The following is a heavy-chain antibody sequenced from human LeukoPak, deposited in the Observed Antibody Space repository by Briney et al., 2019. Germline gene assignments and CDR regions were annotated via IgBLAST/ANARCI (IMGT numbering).Heavy chain of an antibody. V-gene: IGHV4-59*12. D-gene: IGHD4-11*01. CDR3: ASASNTYYFDF. CDR2: IHYTGSA. J-gene: IGHJ4*02. Sequence: PSETLSLTCTFSGHSISSFYWTWIRQPPGQRLEWIGYIHYTGSANYNPSLKSRVTISVDTSQNQSSLQLTSVTAADTAVYYCASASNTYYFDFWGQGTLVTVPS. CDR1: GHSISSFY.